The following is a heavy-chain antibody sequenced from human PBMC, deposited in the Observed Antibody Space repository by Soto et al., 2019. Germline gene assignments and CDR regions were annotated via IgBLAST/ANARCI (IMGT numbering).Heavy chain of an antibody. Sequence: ASVKVSCKTSGGTFSSYAISWVRQAPGQGLEWMGGIVPIVDTATYAQKFQGRVTITADESTSTAYMELSRLRSDDTAVYYCARDDFRGYDILTGYLDYYYGMDVWGQGTTVTVSS. D-gene: IGHD3-9*01. CDR3: ARDDFRGYDILTGYLDYYYGMDV. J-gene: IGHJ6*02. CDR2: IVPIVDTA. V-gene: IGHV1-69*13. CDR1: GGTFSSYA.